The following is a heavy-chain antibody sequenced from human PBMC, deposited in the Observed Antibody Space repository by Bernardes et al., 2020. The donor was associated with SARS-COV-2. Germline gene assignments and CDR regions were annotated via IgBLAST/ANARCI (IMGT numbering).Heavy chain of an antibody. CDR1: GFTFSSYG. D-gene: IGHD2-21*02. CDR3: ARHIVVVTAPTWGMDV. V-gene: IGHV3-33*01. Sequence: GGSLRLSCAASGFTFSSYGMHWVRQAPGKGLEWVAVIWYDGSNKYYADSVKGRFTISRDNSKNTLYLQMNSLRAEDTAVYYCARHIVVVTAPTWGMDVWGQGTTVTVSS. CDR2: IWYDGSNK. J-gene: IGHJ6*02.